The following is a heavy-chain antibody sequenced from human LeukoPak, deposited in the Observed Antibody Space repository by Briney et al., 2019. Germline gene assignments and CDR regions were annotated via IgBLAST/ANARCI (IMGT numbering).Heavy chain of an antibody. CDR2: IKQDGSEK. V-gene: IGHV3-7*01. CDR1: GFTFSNYW. J-gene: IGHJ4*02. CDR3: ARALDSSSSRYQAFEY. D-gene: IGHD2-2*01. Sequence: PGRSLRLSCAASGFTFSNYWMSWVRQAPGKGLEWVANIKQDGSEKYYVDSVKGRFTISRDNAKNSLYLQMNSLRAEDTAVYYCARALDSSSSRYQAFEYWGQGTLVTVSS.